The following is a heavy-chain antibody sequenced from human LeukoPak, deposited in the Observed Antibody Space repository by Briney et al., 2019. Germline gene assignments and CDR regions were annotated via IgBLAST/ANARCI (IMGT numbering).Heavy chain of an antibody. CDR2: IVGNGGGI. V-gene: IGHV3-23*01. Sequence: GGSLRLSCAASGFTFDDYAMHWVRQAPGKGLEWVSVIVGNGGGIHYADSVKGRFTISRDNAKNTLYLQMNSLRAEDTAVYYCAKDRIPDGKYSIDFWGQGTLVTVSS. D-gene: IGHD5-24*01. J-gene: IGHJ4*02. CDR1: GFTFDDYA. CDR3: AKDRIPDGKYSIDF.